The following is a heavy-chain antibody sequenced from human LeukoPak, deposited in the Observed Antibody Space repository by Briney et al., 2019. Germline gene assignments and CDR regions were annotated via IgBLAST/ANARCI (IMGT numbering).Heavy chain of an antibody. Sequence: GGSLRLSCAASGFTFTNYAMSWVRQAPGKGLEWVSGIGADGGSTYYADSVKGRFTISRDNAKNSLYLQMNSLRAEDTAVYYCAGGYGDYGGVYFDYWGQGTLVTVSS. D-gene: IGHD4-17*01. CDR3: AGGYGDYGGVYFDY. CDR2: IGADGGST. CDR1: GFTFTNYA. V-gene: IGHV3-23*01. J-gene: IGHJ4*02.